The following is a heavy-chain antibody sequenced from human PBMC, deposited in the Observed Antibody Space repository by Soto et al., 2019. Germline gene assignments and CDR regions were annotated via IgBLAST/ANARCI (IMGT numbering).Heavy chain of an antibody. CDR3: AKDYRGEVPDAFDI. V-gene: IGHV3-23*01. CDR1: GFTFSSYV. CDR2: ISGSGGST. D-gene: IGHD3-16*02. J-gene: IGHJ3*02. Sequence: EVQLLESGGGLVQPGGSLRLSCAASGFTFSSYVMSWVRQAPGKGLGWVSTISGSGGSTKYADSVKGRFTISRDNSENTLYLQMNSLRAEDTAVYYCAKDYRGEVPDAFDIWGQGTMVTVSS.